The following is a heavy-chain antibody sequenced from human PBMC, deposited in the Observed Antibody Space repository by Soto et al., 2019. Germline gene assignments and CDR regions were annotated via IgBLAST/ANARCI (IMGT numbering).Heavy chain of an antibody. V-gene: IGHV4-61*01. Sequence: SETLSLTCTVSGGSVSSGSYYWSWIRQPPGKGLEWIGYIYYSGSTNYNPSLKSRVTISVDTSKNQFSLKLSSVTAADTAVYYCARGALAEGVFWSGYSYYYYYGMDVWGQGTTVTVSS. CDR2: IYYSGST. D-gene: IGHD3-3*01. CDR1: GGSVSSGSYY. CDR3: ARGALAEGVFWSGYSYYYYYGMDV. J-gene: IGHJ6*02.